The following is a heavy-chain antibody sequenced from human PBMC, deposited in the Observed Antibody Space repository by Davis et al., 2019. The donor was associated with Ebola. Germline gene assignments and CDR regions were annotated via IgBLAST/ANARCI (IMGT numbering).Heavy chain of an antibody. V-gene: IGHV3-48*02. D-gene: IGHD3-10*02. J-gene: IGHJ6*02. CDR2: IGGFSDHI. Sequence: GESLKISCVVSGSNYDIAWVSWVRQAPGKGLEWLSYIGGFSDHINYEDSLEGRFTISRDNAKDSLSLNMNGLRQDDTAVYYCARRIKGDGRGGVDVWGQGTSVTVSS. CDR3: ARRIKGDGRGGVDV. CDR1: GSNYDIAW.